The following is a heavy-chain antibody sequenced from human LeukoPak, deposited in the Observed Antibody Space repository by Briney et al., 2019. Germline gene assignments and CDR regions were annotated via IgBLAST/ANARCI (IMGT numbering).Heavy chain of an antibody. J-gene: IGHJ4*02. CDR3: ARGWGGIRLYGSGSSKYYFDY. V-gene: IGHV4-59*12. Sequence: PSETLSLTCTVSGGSISSYYWSWIRQPPGKGLEWIGYIYYSGSTNYNPSLKSRVTISVDTSKNQFSLKLSSVTAADTAVYYCARGWGGIRLYGSGSSKYYFDYWGQGTLVTVSS. D-gene: IGHD3-10*01. CDR2: IYYSGST. CDR1: GGSISSYY.